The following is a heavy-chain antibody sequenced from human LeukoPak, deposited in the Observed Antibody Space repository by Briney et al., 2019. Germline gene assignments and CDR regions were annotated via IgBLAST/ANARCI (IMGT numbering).Heavy chain of an antibody. V-gene: IGHV3-48*04. CDR2: ISSDSSTI. CDR1: GFTFSSYS. CDR3: EISAPNDYDSSGFYSYFQH. J-gene: IGHJ1*01. D-gene: IGHD3-22*01. Sequence: GGSLRLSCAASGFTFSSYSMNWIRQAPGKGLEWISYISSDSSTIYYADSVKGRFTISRDNAKNSLYVQMTSLRAEDTAVYYCEISAPNDYDSSGFYSYFQHWGQGNLVTVSS.